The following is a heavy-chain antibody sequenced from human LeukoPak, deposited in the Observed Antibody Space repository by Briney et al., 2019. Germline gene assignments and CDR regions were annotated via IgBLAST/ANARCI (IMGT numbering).Heavy chain of an antibody. CDR3: ARYEGQWLALDY. Sequence: PSETLSLTCTVSGGSISSYYWSWIRQPPGRGLEWIGYIYYSGSTNYNPSLKSRVTISVDTSKNQFSLRLSSVTAADTAVYYCARYEGQWLALDYWGQGTLVTVSS. J-gene: IGHJ4*02. V-gene: IGHV4-59*01. CDR2: IYYSGST. D-gene: IGHD6-19*01. CDR1: GGSISSYY.